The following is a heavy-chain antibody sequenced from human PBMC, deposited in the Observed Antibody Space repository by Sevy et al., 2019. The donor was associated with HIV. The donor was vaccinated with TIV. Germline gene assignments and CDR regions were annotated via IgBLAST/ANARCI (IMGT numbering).Heavy chain of an antibody. Sequence: GGSLRLSCAASGFTFSSYGMHWVRQAPGKGLERVAVISYDGSNKYYADSVKDRLTISRDNSQNTQYLQMNSLRAEDTAVDDGAKPSVTVANYYYYGMDVWGQGTTVTVSS. CDR1: GFTFSSYG. D-gene: IGHD2-21*02. CDR3: AKPSVTVANYYYYGMDV. CDR2: ISYDGSNK. J-gene: IGHJ6*02. V-gene: IGHV3-30*18.